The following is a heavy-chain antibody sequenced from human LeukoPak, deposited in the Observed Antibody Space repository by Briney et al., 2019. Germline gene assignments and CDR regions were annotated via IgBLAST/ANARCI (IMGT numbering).Heavy chain of an antibody. CDR3: ARDMGNDYGDYGDAFDI. Sequence: PGGSLRLSCAASGFTFSNYAMSWVRQAPGKGLEWVSDICGGGGSTYYADSVKGRFTISRDISNHTLYLQMNNLRAEDTAVYYCARDMGNDYGDYGDAFDIWGQGTMVTVSS. D-gene: IGHD4-17*01. CDR1: GFTFSNYA. CDR2: ICGGGGST. V-gene: IGHV3-23*01. J-gene: IGHJ3*02.